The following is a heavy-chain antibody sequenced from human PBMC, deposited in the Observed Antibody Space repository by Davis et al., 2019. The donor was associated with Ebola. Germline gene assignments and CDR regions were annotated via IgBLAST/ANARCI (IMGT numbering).Heavy chain of an antibody. D-gene: IGHD3-10*01. Sequence: GESLKISCAASGFTFSSYSMNWVRQAPGKGLEWVSYISSSSSTIYYADSVKGRFTISRDNAKNSLYLQMNSLRAEDTAVYYCARVSLWFGEWGTYYFDYWGQGTLVTVSS. CDR3: ARVSLWFGEWGTYYFDY. J-gene: IGHJ4*02. CDR2: ISSSSSTI. V-gene: IGHV3-48*04. CDR1: GFTFSSYS.